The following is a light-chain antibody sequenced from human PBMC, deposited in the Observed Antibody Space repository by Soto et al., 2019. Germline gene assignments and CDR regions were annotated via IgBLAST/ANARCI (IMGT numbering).Light chain of an antibody. CDR2: EVT. CDR3: CSFTTSTTYV. CDR1: SSDVGGYNS. Sequence: QSVLTQPASVSGSPGQSITISCTGTSSDVGGYNSVSWYQQHPGKAPKLIIYEVTHRPSGVSNRFSGSQSANTASLTISGLQAEDEADYYCCSFTTSTTYVVGTGTKVPS. V-gene: IGLV2-14*01. J-gene: IGLJ1*01.